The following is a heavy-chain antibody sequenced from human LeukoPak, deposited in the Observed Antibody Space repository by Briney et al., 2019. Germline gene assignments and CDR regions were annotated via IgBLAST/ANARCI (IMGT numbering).Heavy chain of an antibody. V-gene: IGHV3-7*01. CDR3: ARVEWQSVTAYSLEDYYYYYMDV. D-gene: IGHD2-15*01. CDR1: GFTFSSYW. J-gene: IGHJ6*03. CDR2: IKLHGSEK. Sequence: GGSLRLSCAASGFTFSSYWMSWVRQAPGKGLEWVANIKLHGSEKYYVDSVKGRFTISRDNAKNSLYLQMNSLRAEDTAVYYCARVEWQSVTAYSLEDYYYYYMDVWGKGTTVTISS.